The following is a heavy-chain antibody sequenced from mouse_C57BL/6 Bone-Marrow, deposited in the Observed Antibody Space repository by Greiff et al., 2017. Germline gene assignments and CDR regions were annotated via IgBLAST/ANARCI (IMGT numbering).Heavy chain of an antibody. D-gene: IGHD1-1*01. CDR3: ARSPPLYYCGSSYWFAY. CDR1: GYTFTDYN. Sequence: VQLQQSGPELVKPGASVKIPCKASGYTFTDYNMDWVKQSHGKSLEWIGDINPNNGGTIYNQKFKGKATLTVDKSSSTAYMELRSLTSEDTAVYYCARSPPLYYCGSSYWFAYWGQGTLVTVSA. V-gene: IGHV1-18*01. CDR2: INPNNGGT. J-gene: IGHJ3*01.